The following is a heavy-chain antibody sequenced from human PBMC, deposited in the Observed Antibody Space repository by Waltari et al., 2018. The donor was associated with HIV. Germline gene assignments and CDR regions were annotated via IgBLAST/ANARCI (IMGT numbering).Heavy chain of an antibody. CDR1: GGSVSRGSYS. CDR2: IYYSGST. D-gene: IGHD6-19*01. V-gene: IGHV4-61*01. Sequence: QVQLQESGPGLVKPSETLSLTCTVSGGSVSRGSYSWSWIRQPPGKGLEWIGYIYYSGSTNYNPSLKSRVTISVDTSKNQFSLKLSSVTAADTAVYYCARMSRTVWLVAFDIWGQGTMVTVSS. J-gene: IGHJ3*02. CDR3: ARMSRTVWLVAFDI.